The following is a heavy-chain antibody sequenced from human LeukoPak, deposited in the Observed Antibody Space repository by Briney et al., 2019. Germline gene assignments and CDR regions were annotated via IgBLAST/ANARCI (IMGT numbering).Heavy chain of an antibody. CDR2: ISAYNVNT. Sequence: ASVKVSCTASGYTFTSYGISWVRQAPGHGLEWMGWISAYNVNTNSAEKLQGRVTMTTDTSTSTAYMELRSLRSDDTAVYYCARGSYITSTDYWGQGTLVGVSS. V-gene: IGHV1-18*01. J-gene: IGHJ4*02. D-gene: IGHD3-10*01. CDR1: GYTFTSYG. CDR3: ARGSYITSTDY.